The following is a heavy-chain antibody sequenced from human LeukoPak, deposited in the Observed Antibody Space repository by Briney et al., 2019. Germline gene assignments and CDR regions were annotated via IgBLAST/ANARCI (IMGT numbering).Heavy chain of an antibody. V-gene: IGHV1-18*04. J-gene: IGHJ4*02. CDR2: ISAYNGNT. Sequence: ASVKVSCKASGYTFTGHYIHWVRQAPGQGLEWMGWISAYNGNTNYAQKLQGRVTMTTDTSTSTAYMELRSLRSDDTAVYYCARDLWEAAAGTDYWGQGTLVTVSS. CDR3: ARDLWEAAAGTDY. D-gene: IGHD6-13*01. CDR1: GYTFTGHY.